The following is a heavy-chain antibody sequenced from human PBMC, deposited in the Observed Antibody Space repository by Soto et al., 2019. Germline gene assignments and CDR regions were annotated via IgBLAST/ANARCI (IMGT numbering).Heavy chain of an antibody. CDR1: GFTFDNYA. CDR2: ISADGTNT. Sequence: EVQLLESGGGLVQPGGSLGLSCAASGFTFDNYAMSWVRQAPGKGLEWVSAISADGTNTFYADSVKGRFTISRDNSKNTLYLQMSSRRAADTAIYYCAKYFIGGSCQIIYAMDVWGQGTTVTVSS. V-gene: IGHV3-23*01. J-gene: IGHJ6*02. CDR3: AKYFIGGSCQIIYAMDV. D-gene: IGHD2-15*01.